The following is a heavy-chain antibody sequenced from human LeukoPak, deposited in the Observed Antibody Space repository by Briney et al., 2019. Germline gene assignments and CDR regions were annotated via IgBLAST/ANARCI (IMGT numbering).Heavy chain of an antibody. Sequence: GGSLRLSCAASGFTFSSYGMHWVRQAPGKGLEWVAVISYDGSNKYYADSVKGRFTISRDNSKNTLYLQMNSLRAEDTAVYYCARTPGMVVVKTFYCMDVWGQGTTVTVSS. D-gene: IGHD3-22*01. CDR3: ARTPGMVVVKTFYCMDV. V-gene: IGHV3-30*03. CDR1: GFTFSSYG. CDR2: ISYDGSNK. J-gene: IGHJ6*02.